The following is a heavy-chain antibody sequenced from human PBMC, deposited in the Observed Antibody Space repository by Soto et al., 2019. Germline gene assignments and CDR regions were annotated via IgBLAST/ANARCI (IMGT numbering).Heavy chain of an antibody. V-gene: IGHV3-23*01. Sequence: GGSLRLSCAASGFTFSSYAMSWVRQAPGKGLEWVSVISDNGGSTYYADSVKGRFTISRDNSKNTLYLQMNSLRAEDTAVYYCARDGGWLQWPDAFDIWGQGTMVTVSS. CDR1: GFTFSSYA. J-gene: IGHJ3*02. D-gene: IGHD5-12*01. CDR2: ISDNGGST. CDR3: ARDGGWLQWPDAFDI.